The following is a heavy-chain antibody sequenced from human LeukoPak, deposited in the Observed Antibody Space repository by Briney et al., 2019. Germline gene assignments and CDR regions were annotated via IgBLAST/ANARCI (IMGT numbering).Heavy chain of an antibody. CDR1: GYSFTSYW. Sequence: GESLKISCKGSGYSFTSYWIGWVRQMPGKGLEWMGIIYPGDSDTRYSPSFQGQVTISADKSISTAYLQWSSLKASDTAVYYCARPLYGAGDYYYMDVWGKGTTVTVSS. CDR2: IYPGDSDT. D-gene: IGHD4-17*01. V-gene: IGHV5-51*01. CDR3: ARPLYGAGDYYYMDV. J-gene: IGHJ6*03.